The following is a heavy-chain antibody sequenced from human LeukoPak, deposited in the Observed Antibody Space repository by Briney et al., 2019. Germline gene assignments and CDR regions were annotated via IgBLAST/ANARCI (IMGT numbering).Heavy chain of an antibody. CDR3: VKEYHSRGFGAYFDY. J-gene: IGHJ4*02. CDR2: ISGSGGST. CDR1: GFTFSSYA. V-gene: IGHV3-23*01. Sequence: GGSLRLSCAASGFTFSSYAMSWVRQAPGKGLEWVSAISGSGGSTYYADSVKGRFTLSRDNSINTVDLQMNSLRAEDTAVYYCVKEYHSRGFGAYFDYWGQGTLVTVSS. D-gene: IGHD3-3*01.